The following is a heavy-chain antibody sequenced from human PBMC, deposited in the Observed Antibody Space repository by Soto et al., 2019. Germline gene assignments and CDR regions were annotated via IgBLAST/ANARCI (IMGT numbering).Heavy chain of an antibody. Sequence: EVQLLESGGGLVQPGGSLRLSCAASGFTFSSYAMSWVRQAPEKGLEWVSAISGSGGSTYYADSVKGRFTISRDNSKNTLYLQMNSLRAEDTAVYYCAISGYSSGWYGYFQHWGQGTLVTVSS. CDR1: GFTFSSYA. D-gene: IGHD6-19*01. CDR2: ISGSGGST. CDR3: AISGYSSGWYGYFQH. J-gene: IGHJ1*01. V-gene: IGHV3-23*01.